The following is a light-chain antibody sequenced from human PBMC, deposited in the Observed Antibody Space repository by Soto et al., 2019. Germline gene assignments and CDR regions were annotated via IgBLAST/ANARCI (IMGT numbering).Light chain of an antibody. Sequence: QSVLTQPPSASGTPGQRVTISCAGSSSHIGRNYVYWYQQFPGTAPKLLISRDYQQPSGVPDRFSGSMSGTSASLAISGLRSEDEADYYCAAWDDSLSDAVFGGVTQLTVL. CDR3: AAWDDSLSDAV. J-gene: IGLJ7*01. CDR1: SSHIGRNY. CDR2: RDY. V-gene: IGLV1-47*01.